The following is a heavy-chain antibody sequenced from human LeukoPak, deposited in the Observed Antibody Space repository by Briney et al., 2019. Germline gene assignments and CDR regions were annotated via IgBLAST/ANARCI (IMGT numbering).Heavy chain of an antibody. Sequence: GESLRLSCAASGFTFSSYWMSWVRQAPGKGLEWVANIKQDGSEKYYVDSVKGRFTISRDNAKNSLYLQMNSLRAEDTAVYYCARDDEYYDFWSGYYKGKDYWGQGTLVTVSS. D-gene: IGHD3-3*01. CDR1: GFTFSSYW. J-gene: IGHJ4*02. V-gene: IGHV3-7*01. CDR2: IKQDGSEK. CDR3: ARDDEYYDFWSGYYKGKDY.